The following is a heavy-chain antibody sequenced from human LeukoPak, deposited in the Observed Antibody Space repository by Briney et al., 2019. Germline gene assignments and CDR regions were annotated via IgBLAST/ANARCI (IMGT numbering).Heavy chain of an antibody. CDR1: GGTFTSYA. V-gene: IGHV1-69*04. CDR3: ARRVVAATREVDY. CDR2: IIPILGIA. Sequence: SVKVSCKASGGTFTSYAISWVRQAPGQGLEWMGRIIPILGIANYAQKFQGRVTITADKSTSTAYMELSSLRSEDTAVYYCARRVVAATREVDYWGQGTLVTVSS. J-gene: IGHJ4*02. D-gene: IGHD2-15*01.